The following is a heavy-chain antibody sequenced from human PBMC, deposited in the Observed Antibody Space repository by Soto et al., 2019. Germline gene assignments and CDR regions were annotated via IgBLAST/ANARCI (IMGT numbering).Heavy chain of an antibody. CDR1: GFLFTNYF. Sequence: PGGSLRLSCAASGFLFTNYFMSWVRQAPGKGLEWVANIKQDGSAEYYLDSVKGRFTISRDNSKNTLSLQMNSLRTEDTAVYYCARGGGYSYGHDAFDIWGQGTLVTVSS. D-gene: IGHD5-18*01. J-gene: IGHJ3*02. CDR3: ARGGGYSYGHDAFDI. CDR2: IKQDGSAE. V-gene: IGHV3-7*01.